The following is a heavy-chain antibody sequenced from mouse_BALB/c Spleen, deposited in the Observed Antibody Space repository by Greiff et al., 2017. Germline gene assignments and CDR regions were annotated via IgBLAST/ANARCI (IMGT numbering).Heavy chain of an antibody. CDR3: ARLLRLPYYAMDY. V-gene: IGHV5-17*02. CDR1: GFTFSSFG. J-gene: IGHJ4*01. D-gene: IGHD1-2*01. Sequence: EVQLVESGGGLVQPGGSRKLSCAASGFTFSSFGMHWVRQAPEKGLEWVAYISSGSSTIYYADTVKGRFTISRDNPKNTLFLQMTSLRSEDTAMYYCARLLRLPYYAMDYWGQGTSVTVSS. CDR2: ISSGSSTI.